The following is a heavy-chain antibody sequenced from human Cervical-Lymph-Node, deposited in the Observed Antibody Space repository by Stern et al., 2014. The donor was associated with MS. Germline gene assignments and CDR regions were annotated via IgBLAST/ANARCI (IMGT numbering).Heavy chain of an antibody. CDR2: IYYSGGT. D-gene: IGHD5-18*01. CDR3: ARHSNLPSSYRMDV. J-gene: IGHJ6*01. CDR1: GGSISSSSYY. Sequence: QVQLQESGPGLVKPSETLSLTCTVSGGSISSSSYYWGWIRQPPGKGLEWIGNIYYSGGTYYNPSLKSRVTISVDTSRNQFSLKLSSGTAADTAVYYCARHSNLPSSYRMDVWGQGTTVNVSS. V-gene: IGHV4-39*01.